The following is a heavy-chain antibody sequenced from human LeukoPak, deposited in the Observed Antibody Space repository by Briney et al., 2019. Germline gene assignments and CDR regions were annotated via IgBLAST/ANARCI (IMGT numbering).Heavy chain of an antibody. CDR3: YSSGWSGFGY. CDR1: GFTFSSYG. D-gene: IGHD6-19*01. J-gene: IGHJ4*02. CDR2: IRYDGSNK. V-gene: IGHV3-30*02. Sequence: PGGSLRLSCAASGFTFSSYGMHWVRQAPGKGLEWVAFIRYDGSNKYYADSVKGRSTISRDNSKNTLYLQMNSLRAEDTAVYYCYSSGWSGFGYWGQGTLVTVSS.